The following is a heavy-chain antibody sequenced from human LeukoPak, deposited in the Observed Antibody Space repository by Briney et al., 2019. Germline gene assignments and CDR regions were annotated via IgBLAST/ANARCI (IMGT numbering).Heavy chain of an antibody. Sequence: GSLRLSCAASGFTFSSYAMSWVRQAPGKGLEWVSAISGSGGSTYYADSVKGRFTISRDNSKNTLYLQMNSLRAEDTAVYYCAKATTYYDFWSGSFWGQGTLVTVSS. CDR3: AKATTYYDFWSGSF. D-gene: IGHD3-3*01. CDR1: GFTFSSYA. CDR2: ISGSGGST. V-gene: IGHV3-23*01. J-gene: IGHJ4*02.